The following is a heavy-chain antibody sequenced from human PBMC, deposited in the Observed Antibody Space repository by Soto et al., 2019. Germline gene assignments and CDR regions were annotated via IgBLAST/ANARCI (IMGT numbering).Heavy chain of an antibody. CDR1: GFTFSNYG. CDR2: IWYDESKK. J-gene: IGHJ4*02. V-gene: IGHV3-33*01. Sequence: QVQLVESGGGVVQPGRSLRLSCAASGFTFSNYGMHWVRQAPGKGLEWVAVIWYDESKKYYADSVKGRFTISRDSSKNIRDLQMSGRRAEDRAGYYWAGGGGLSEGGYWGQGTLVTVSS. CDR3: AGGGGLSEGGY. D-gene: IGHD3-16*02.